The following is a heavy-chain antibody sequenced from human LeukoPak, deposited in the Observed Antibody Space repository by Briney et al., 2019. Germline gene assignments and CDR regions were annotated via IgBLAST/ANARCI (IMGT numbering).Heavy chain of an antibody. J-gene: IGHJ6*03. V-gene: IGHV3-9*01. Sequence: GGSLRLSCAASGFTFDDYAMHWVRQAPGKGLEWVSGISWNSGSIGYVDSVKGRFTISRDNAKNSLYLQMNSLRAEDTAVYYCARYSISGGATTGPYYYYYYYMNVWGKGTTVTVSS. D-gene: IGHD5-12*01. CDR2: ISWNSGSI. CDR3: ARYSISGGATTGPYYYYYYYMNV. CDR1: GFTFDDYA.